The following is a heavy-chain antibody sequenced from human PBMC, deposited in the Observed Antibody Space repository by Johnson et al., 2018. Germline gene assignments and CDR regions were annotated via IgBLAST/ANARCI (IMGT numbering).Heavy chain of an antibody. CDR3: ARARSWGIQLYYYYYGMDV. CDR2: IWYDGSNK. J-gene: IGHJ6*02. CDR1: GFTFSSYG. V-gene: IGHV3-33*01. Sequence: QVQLQESGGGVVQPGRSLRLSCAASGFTFSSYGMHWVRQAPGKGLEWVAVIWYDGSNKYYADSVKGRFTISRDNSKNTLYLQMNGLRAEDTAVYYCARARSWGIQLYYYYYGMDVWGQGTTVTVSS. D-gene: IGHD5-18*01.